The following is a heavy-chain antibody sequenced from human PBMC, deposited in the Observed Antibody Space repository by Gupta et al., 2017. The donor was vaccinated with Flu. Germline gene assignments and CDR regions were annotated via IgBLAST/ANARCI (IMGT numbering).Heavy chain of an antibody. CDR3: AKVSGGTRIVVGPFDY. Sequence: EVQLLESGGGLVQPGGSLRLSCAASGFTFSSYAMSWVRQAPGKGLEGVAAISGSGGRTYYADAGKGRVTISRDNYKNTRDLKMNSMRAEDTAVYYCAKVSGGTRIVVGPFDYGGQGTMVTVSS. CDR2: ISGSGGRT. J-gene: IGHJ4*02. CDR1: GFTFSSYA. D-gene: IGHD3-22*01. V-gene: IGHV3-23*01.